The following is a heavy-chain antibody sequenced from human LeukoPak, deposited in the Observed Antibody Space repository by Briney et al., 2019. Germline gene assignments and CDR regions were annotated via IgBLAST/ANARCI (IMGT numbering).Heavy chain of an antibody. CDR2: IYTSGST. CDR3: ARSPTTRVTDDY. J-gene: IGHJ4*02. D-gene: IGHD1-14*01. V-gene: IGHV4-59*10. CDR1: GGSFSSYY. Sequence: KPSETLSLTCAVYGGSFSSYYWSWIRQPAGKGLEWIGRIYTSGSTNYNPSLKSRVTMSVDTSKNQFSLKLSSVTAADTPVYFCARSPTTRVTDDYWGQGTLVTVSS.